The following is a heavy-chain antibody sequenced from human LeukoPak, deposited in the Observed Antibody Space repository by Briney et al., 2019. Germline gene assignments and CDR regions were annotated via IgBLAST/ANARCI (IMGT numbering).Heavy chain of an antibody. CDR2: ISYDGSNK. CDR1: GFNFSAYS. CDR3: ATPLWFGEADGVLYGMDV. Sequence: GGSLRLSCAASGFNFSAYSMSWIRQAPGKGLEWVAVISYDGSNKYYADSVKGRFTISRDNSKNTLYLQMNSLRAEDTAVYYCATPLWFGEADGVLYGMDVWGQGTTVTVSS. V-gene: IGHV3-30-3*01. J-gene: IGHJ6*02. D-gene: IGHD3-10*01.